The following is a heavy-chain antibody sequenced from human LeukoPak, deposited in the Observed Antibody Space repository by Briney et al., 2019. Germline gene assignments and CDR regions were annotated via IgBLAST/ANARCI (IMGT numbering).Heavy chain of an antibody. D-gene: IGHD3-10*01. J-gene: IGHJ6*02. Sequence: SETLSLTCTVSGVSISSSSYYWGWIRQPPGKGLEWIGSIYYSGSTYYNPSLKSRVTISVDTSKNQFSLKLSSVTAADTAVYYCARGRSLSGMDVWGQGTTVTVSS. V-gene: IGHV4-39*01. CDR3: ARGRSLSGMDV. CDR2: IYYSGST. CDR1: GVSISSSSYY.